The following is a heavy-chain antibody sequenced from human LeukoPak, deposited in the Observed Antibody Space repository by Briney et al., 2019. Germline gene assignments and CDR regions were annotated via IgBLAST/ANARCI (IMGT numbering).Heavy chain of an antibody. Sequence: GGSLRLSCAASGFTVSSNYMSWVRQAPGKGLEWVSVIYSGGSTYYADSVKGRFTISRDNSKNTLYLQMNSLRAEDTAVYYCARGSDEYYYYMDVWGKGTTVTVSS. CDR2: IYSGGST. CDR3: ARGSDEYYYYMDV. J-gene: IGHJ6*03. CDR1: GFTVSSNY. V-gene: IGHV3-53*01.